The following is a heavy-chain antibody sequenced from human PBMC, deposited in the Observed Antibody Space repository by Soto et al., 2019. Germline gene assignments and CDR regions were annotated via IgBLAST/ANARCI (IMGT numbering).Heavy chain of an antibody. D-gene: IGHD6-13*01. CDR1: GFTFSSYD. CDR3: ARGRDSYSAAWQEFNY. V-gene: IGHV3-13*01. Sequence: GGSLSLSCSASGFTFSSYDMHWVRQVTGKGLEWVSAISIAGETFYADSLKGRFTISRDNAKNSLYLQMNSLRAEDTAVYYCARGRDSYSAAWQEFNYWGQGTLVTVSS. J-gene: IGHJ4*02. CDR2: ISIAGET.